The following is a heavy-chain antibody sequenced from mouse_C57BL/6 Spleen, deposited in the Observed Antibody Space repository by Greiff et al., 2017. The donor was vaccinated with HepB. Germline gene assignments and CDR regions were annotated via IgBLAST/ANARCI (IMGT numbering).Heavy chain of an antibody. CDR2: IDPENGDT. J-gene: IGHJ3*01. Sequence: EVQGVESGAELVRPGASVKLSCTASGFNIKDDYMHWVKQRPEQGLEWIGWIDPENGDTEYASKFQGKATITADTSSNTAYLQLSSLTSEDTAVYYCTTAGITTRGFAYWGQGTLVTVSA. V-gene: IGHV14-4*01. D-gene: IGHD1-1*01. CDR1: GFNIKDDY. CDR3: TTAGITTRGFAY.